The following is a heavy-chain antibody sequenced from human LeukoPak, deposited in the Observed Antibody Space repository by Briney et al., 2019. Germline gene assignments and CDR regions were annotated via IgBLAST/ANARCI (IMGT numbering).Heavy chain of an antibody. CDR2: ISGSGGST. D-gene: IGHD5-12*01. CDR3: ARDWDSGYDTYYFDY. Sequence: QSGGSLRLSCAASGFTFSSYAMSWVRQAPGKGLECVSAISGSGGSTYYADSVKGRLTISRDNAKNSLFLQMNSLRAEDTAVYYCARDWDSGYDTYYFDYWGQGTLVTVSP. J-gene: IGHJ4*02. V-gene: IGHV3-23*01. CDR1: GFTFSSYA.